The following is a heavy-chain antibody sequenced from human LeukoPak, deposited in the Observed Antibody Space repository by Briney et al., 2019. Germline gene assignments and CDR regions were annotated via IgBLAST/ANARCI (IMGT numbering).Heavy chain of an antibody. CDR2: ISSSSSYI. V-gene: IGHV3-21*01. Sequence: GGSLRLSCAASGFTFSSYSMNWVRQAPGKGLEWVSSISSSSSYIYYADSVKGRFTISRDNAKNSLYLQMNSLRAEDTAVYYCARDLKWFRQLVSYFDYWGQGTLVTVSS. CDR3: ARDLKWFRQLVSYFDY. CDR1: GFTFSSYS. D-gene: IGHD6-6*01. J-gene: IGHJ4*02.